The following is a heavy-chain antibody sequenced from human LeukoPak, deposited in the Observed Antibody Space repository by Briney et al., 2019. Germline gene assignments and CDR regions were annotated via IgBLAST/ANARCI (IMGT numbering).Heavy chain of an antibody. V-gene: IGHV1-8*01. J-gene: IGHJ4*02. D-gene: IGHD3-22*01. Sequence: GASVKVSCKASVYTFTSYDINWVRQATGQGLEWVGWMNPNSGNTGYAQKFQGRVTMTRNTSISTAYMELSSLRSEDTAVYYWAREGGSWYYDSSGYYLPSWGQGTLVTVSS. CDR1: VYTFTSYD. CDR3: AREGGSWYYDSSGYYLPS. CDR2: MNPNSGNT.